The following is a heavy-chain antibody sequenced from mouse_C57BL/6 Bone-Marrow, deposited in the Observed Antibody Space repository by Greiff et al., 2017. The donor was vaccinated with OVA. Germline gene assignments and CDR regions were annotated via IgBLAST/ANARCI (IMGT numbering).Heavy chain of an antibody. J-gene: IGHJ4*01. V-gene: IGHV1-63*01. CDR2: IYPGGGYT. CDR1: GYTFTNYW. Sequence: QVQLKESGAELVRPGTSVKMSCKASGYTFTNYWIGWAKQRPGHGLEWIGDIYPGGGYTNYNEKFKGKATLTADKSSSTAYMQFSSLTSEDSAIYYCAILITTVVARGYAMDYWGQGTSVTVSS. CDR3: AILITTVVARGYAMDY. D-gene: IGHD1-1*01.